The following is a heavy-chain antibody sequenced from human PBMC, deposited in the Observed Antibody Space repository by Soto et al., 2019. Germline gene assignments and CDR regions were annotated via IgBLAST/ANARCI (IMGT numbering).Heavy chain of an antibody. CDR3: ARGGWGYFDRGGYLWFDY. CDR2: IKHDGSEK. D-gene: IGHD3-22*01. J-gene: IGHJ4*02. Sequence: QLVESGGGLVQPGGSLRLSCATSGFTFSNSWMSWVRQAPGKGLEWVANIKHDGSEKYYLDSVKGRYTISRDNAKDSLYLQMNSLRAEDTAVYYCARGGWGYFDRGGYLWFDYWGQGTLVTVSS. V-gene: IGHV3-7*03. CDR1: GFTFSNSW.